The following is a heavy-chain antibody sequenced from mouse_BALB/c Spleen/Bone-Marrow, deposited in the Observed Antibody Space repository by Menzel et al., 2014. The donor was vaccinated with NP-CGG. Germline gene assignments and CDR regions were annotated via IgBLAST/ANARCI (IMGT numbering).Heavy chain of an antibody. CDR3: ARDGNYAMDY. CDR2: INPNNGGT. Sequence: EVQRVESGPELVKPGASVKISCKTSGYTFTEDTMHWVKQSHGKSLEWIGVINPNNGGTTYKQKFEDKAALTVDKSSSTAYMELRSLTSEDSAVYYCARDGNYAMDYWGQGTSVTVSS. CDR1: GYTFTEDT. J-gene: IGHJ4*01. V-gene: IGHV1-22*01. D-gene: IGHD2-1*01.